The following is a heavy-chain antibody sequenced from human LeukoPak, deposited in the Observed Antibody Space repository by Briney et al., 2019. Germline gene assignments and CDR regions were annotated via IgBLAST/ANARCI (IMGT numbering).Heavy chain of an antibody. CDR1: GFIFDDFG. D-gene: IGHD2-2*01. CDR2: INWNSNYI. J-gene: IGHJ4*02. V-gene: IGHV3-20*04. Sequence: PGGSLRLSCAASGFIFDDFGMSWVRQVPGKGLEWVSGINWNSNYIGYADSVRGRFTISRDNAKNSLYLQMNSLRAEDTGLYYCARDGGYCSRSTCETFDYWGQGILVSVSS. CDR3: ARDGGYCSRSTCETFDY.